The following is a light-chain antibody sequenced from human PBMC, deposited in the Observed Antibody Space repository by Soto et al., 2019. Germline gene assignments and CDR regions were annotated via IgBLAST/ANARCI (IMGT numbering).Light chain of an antibody. J-gene: IGKJ2*01. CDR2: GAS. CDR1: QSISTK. CDR3: QQYNNWYA. V-gene: IGKV3-15*01. Sequence: EIVMTQSPDTLSVSPGERVTLSCRASQSISTKLACYQQKPARAPRLLIYGASTRATVVPDRFSGSGPGTEFTLTISSLQSDDFAVYYCQQYNNWYAFGQGTKLEIK.